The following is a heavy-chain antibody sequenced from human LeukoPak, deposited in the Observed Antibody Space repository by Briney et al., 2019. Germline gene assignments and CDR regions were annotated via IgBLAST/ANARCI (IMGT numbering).Heavy chain of an antibody. CDR2: IYPGDSDT. V-gene: IGHV5-51*07. D-gene: IGHD2-15*01. Sequence: GESLKISCKGSGYSFTSYWIGWVHQMPGKGLEWMGIIYPGDSDTRYSPSFQGQVTISADKSISTAYLQWSSLKASDTAMYYCARRPGYCSGGSCLKDNWFDPWGQGTLVTVSS. CDR1: GYSFTSYW. J-gene: IGHJ5*02. CDR3: ARRPGYCSGGSCLKDNWFDP.